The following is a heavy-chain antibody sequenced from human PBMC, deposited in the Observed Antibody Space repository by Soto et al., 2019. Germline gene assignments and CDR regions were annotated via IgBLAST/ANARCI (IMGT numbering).Heavy chain of an antibody. CDR3: ARIQLPARGWGPWIHFYYDS. V-gene: IGHV4-59*12. Sequence: PSETLSLTCTISGGSISGSACSWIRQPPWKGLEWIGFIHDSGIYNSKSSLRSRLNISFGPSSNQFSLSLRSVTAADTATYFCARIQLPARGWGPWIHFYYDSWGRGAPVTVSS. J-gene: IGHJ1*01. CDR1: GGSISGSA. D-gene: IGHD3-16*01. CDR2: IHDSGIY.